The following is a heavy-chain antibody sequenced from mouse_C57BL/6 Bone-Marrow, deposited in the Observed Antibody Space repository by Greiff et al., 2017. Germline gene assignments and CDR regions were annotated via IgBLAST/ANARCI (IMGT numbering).Heavy chain of an antibody. D-gene: IGHD2-1*01. Sequence: QVQLQQPGAELVKPGASVKLSCKASGYTFTSYWMQWVKQRPGQGLEWIGEIDPSDSYTNYNQKFKGKATLTVDTSSSTAYMQLSSLTSEDSAVYYCAREGGLHGNFFFDYWGQGTTLTVSS. CDR1: GYTFTSYW. CDR2: IDPSDSYT. J-gene: IGHJ2*01. CDR3: AREGGLHGNFFFDY. V-gene: IGHV1-50*01.